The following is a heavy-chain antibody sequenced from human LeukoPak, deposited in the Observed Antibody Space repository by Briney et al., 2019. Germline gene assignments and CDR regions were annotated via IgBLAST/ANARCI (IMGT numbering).Heavy chain of an antibody. CDR2: MDPNSGQA. V-gene: IGHV1-8*01. D-gene: IGHD2-2*01. CDR3: ARVKGTSPLY. J-gene: IGHJ4*02. CDR1: GYTFTSYD. Sequence: ASVKVSCKASGYTFTSYDINWVRQATGQGLEWVGWMDPNSGQAGHAQKFQGRVTMTRNTSISTVYMELSSLRSEDTAVYYCARVKGTSPLYWGQGTLVTVSS.